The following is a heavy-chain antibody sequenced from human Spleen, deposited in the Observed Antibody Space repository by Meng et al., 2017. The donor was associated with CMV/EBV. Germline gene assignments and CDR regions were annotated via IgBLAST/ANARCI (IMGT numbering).Heavy chain of an antibody. V-gene: IGHV1-18*01. CDR1: GYTFTSYG. J-gene: IGHJ5*02. CDR2: ISAYNGNT. D-gene: IGHD6-19*01. Sequence: QVQLVQSGAEVKKPGASVKVPCKASGYTFTSYGISWVRQAPGQGLEWMGWISAYNGNTNYAQKLQGRVTMTTDTSTSTAYMELRSLRSDDTAVYYCARDSLIAVAGTRKYGWFDPWGQGTLVTVSS. CDR3: ARDSLIAVAGTRKYGWFDP.